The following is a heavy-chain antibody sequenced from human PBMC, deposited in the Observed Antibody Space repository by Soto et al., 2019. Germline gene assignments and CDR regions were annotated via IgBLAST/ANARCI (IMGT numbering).Heavy chain of an antibody. CDR3: AKGTASKRPYYFDK. J-gene: IGHJ4*02. Sequence: GGSLRLSCAASGFSFSTYVMSWVRQAPEKGLEWVSAISGSSGSTYYADSAKGRFTVSRDNSRNTLYLQMNSLRDEDSAIYYCAKGTASKRPYYFDKWGQGAQVTVSS. V-gene: IGHV3-23*01. D-gene: IGHD5-18*01. CDR2: ISGSSGST. CDR1: GFSFSTYV.